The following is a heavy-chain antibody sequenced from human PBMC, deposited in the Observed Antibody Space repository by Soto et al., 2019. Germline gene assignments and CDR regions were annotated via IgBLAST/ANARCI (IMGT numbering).Heavy chain of an antibody. CDR1: GFTFSSYW. J-gene: IGHJ4*02. D-gene: IGHD2-15*01. Sequence: EVQLVESGGGLVQPGGSLRLSCAASGFTFSSYWMSWVRQAPGKGLEWVANIKQDGSEKYYVDSVKGRFTISRDNAKNSLYLQMNGLRAEDTAVYYCARGRALCSGGSCYPGYFDYWGQGTLVTVSS. CDR3: ARGRALCSGGSCYPGYFDY. CDR2: IKQDGSEK. V-gene: IGHV3-7*01.